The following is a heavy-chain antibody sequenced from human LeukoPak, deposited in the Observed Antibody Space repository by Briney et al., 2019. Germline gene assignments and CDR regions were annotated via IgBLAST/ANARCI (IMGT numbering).Heavy chain of an antibody. CDR1: AFTFSIYG. D-gene: IGHD3-3*01. CDR3: ASPGGYDFWSGPFDY. Sequence: SRRLSCVASAFTFSIYGMHWVRQAPGKGLEWVAVISYDGSKTYYADSVKGRFTISRDNPKNTLYLQMNSLRAEDTAVYYCASPGGYDFWSGPFDYWGQGTLVTVYS. CDR2: ISYDGSKT. V-gene: IGHV3-30*03. J-gene: IGHJ4*02.